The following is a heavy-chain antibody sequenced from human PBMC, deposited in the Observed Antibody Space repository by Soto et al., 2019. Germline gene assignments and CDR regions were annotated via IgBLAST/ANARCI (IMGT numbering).Heavy chain of an antibody. V-gene: IGHV3-23*01. CDR1: GVTFSFYA. D-gene: IGHD6-13*01. CDR3: AKGDSNSWSVFDP. J-gene: IGHJ5*02. CDR2: ISGGGQST. Sequence: EVQLLESGGGLVQPGGSLRLSCAASGVTFSFYAMSWVRQAPGKGLEWVSDISGGGQSTYYADSVKGRFTISRDDSRNTLYLQINSLRAEDTAVSYCAKGDSNSWSVFDPWGQGTLVTVSS.